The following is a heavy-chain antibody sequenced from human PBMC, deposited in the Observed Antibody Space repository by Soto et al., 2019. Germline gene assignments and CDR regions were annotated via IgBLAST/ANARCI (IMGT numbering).Heavy chain of an antibody. D-gene: IGHD2-2*01. CDR1: GFTFSSYA. CDR3: ARDLFCSSISCYDVDY. J-gene: IGHJ4*02. CDR2: ISYDGSNK. V-gene: IGHV3-30-3*01. Sequence: QVQLVESGGGVVQPGRSLRLSCAASGFTFSSYAMHWVRQAPGKGLEWVAVISYDGSNKYYADSVKGRFTISRDNSKNTLYLQMNSLRAEDTAVYYCARDLFCSSISCYDVDYWGQGTLVTVSS.